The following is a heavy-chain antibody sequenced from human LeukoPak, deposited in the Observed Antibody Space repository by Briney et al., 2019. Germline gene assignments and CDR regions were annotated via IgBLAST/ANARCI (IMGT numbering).Heavy chain of an antibody. D-gene: IGHD3-10*01. J-gene: IGHJ4*02. CDR1: GFTFSSYW. CDR3: ARVRSALTYYYGSGSYWHFDY. V-gene: IGHV3-74*01. CDR2: INSDGSST. Sequence: GGSLRLSCAASGFTFSSYWMHWVRQAPGKGLVWVSRINSDGSSTSYADSVKGRFTISRDNAKNTLYLQMNSLRAEDTAVYYCARVRSALTYYYGSGSYWHFDYWGQGTLVTVSS.